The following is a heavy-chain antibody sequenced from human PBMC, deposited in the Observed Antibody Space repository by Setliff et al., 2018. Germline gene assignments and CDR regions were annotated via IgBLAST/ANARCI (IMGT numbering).Heavy chain of an antibody. CDR2: ISVYNGNT. Sequence: ASVKVSCKASGYTFTSYGITWVRQAPGQGVEWMGWISVYNGNTNYAQTLQGRVTMTTDTSTSTAYMELRSLRSDDTAVYYCARDRREWELPYYDYGMDVWGQGTTVTVSS. V-gene: IGHV1-18*01. CDR3: ARDRREWELPYYDYGMDV. J-gene: IGHJ6*02. CDR1: GYTFTSYG. D-gene: IGHD1-26*01.